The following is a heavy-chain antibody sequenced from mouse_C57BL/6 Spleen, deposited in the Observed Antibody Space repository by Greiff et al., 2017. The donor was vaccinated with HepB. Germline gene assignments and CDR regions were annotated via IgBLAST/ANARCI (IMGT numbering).Heavy chain of an antibody. V-gene: IGHV1-50*01. CDR1: GYTFTSYW. J-gene: IGHJ4*01. D-gene: IGHD1-3*01. CDR3: ARKSKRGVYAMDY. CDR2: IDPSDSYT. Sequence: QVQLQQPGAELVKPGASVKLSCKASGYTFTSYWMQWVKQRPGQGLEWIGEIDPSDSYTNYNQKFKGKATLTVDTSSSTAYMQLSSLTSEDSAVYYCARKSKRGVYAMDYWGQRTSVTVSS.